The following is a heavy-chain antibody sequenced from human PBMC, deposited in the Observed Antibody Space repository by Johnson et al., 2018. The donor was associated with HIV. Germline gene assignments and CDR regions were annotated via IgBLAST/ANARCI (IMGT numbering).Heavy chain of an antibody. CDR2: IAADGSND. J-gene: IGHJ3*02. D-gene: IGHD3-10*01. V-gene: IGHV3-30*03. Sequence: QVQLVESGGGVVQPGRSLRLSCAASGFIFSSYGMHWVRQAPGKGLEWVAVIAADGSNDFYADSVKGRFTISRDNSKNTLYLQMGSLRAEDMAVYYCARSRFREPAAFDIWGQGTMVTVSS. CDR1: GFIFSSYG. CDR3: ARSRFREPAAFDI.